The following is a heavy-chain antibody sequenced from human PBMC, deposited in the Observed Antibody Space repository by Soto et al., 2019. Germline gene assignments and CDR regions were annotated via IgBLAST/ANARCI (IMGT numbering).Heavy chain of an antibody. V-gene: IGHV3-48*03. CDR3: ARDSGYGSGSSVNHYLDC. CDR2: ISKRGDSM. Sequence: LRLSCAASGFTFSSYAMNWVRQTPGKGLEWVSHISKRGDSMYYADSVKGRFTISRDNAKNSLYLQMDSLRAEDTAVYYCARDSGYGSGSSVNHYLDCWGRGTLVTVSS. J-gene: IGHJ4*01. D-gene: IGHD3-10*01. CDR1: GFTFSSYA.